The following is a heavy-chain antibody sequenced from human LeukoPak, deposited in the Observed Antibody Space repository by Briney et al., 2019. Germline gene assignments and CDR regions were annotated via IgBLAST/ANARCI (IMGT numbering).Heavy chain of an antibody. J-gene: IGHJ4*02. Sequence: PGGSLRLSCAASGIIFSNYWMHWVRQAPGKGLVWVSRINRDGSSTSYADSVKGRFTISRDNAKNSLYLQMNSLRAEDTAVYYCAVLTLVEMATIPLDYWGQGTLVTVSS. CDR3: AVLTLVEMATIPLDY. CDR2: INRDGSST. CDR1: GIIFSNYW. V-gene: IGHV3-74*01. D-gene: IGHD5-24*01.